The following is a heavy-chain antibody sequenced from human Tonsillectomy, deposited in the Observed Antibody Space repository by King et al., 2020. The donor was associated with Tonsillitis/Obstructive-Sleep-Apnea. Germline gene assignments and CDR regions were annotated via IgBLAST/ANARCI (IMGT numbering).Heavy chain of an antibody. D-gene: IGHD4-23*01. CDR2: ISSSSSYI. V-gene: IGHV3-21*01. CDR3: ARGGAAVVSGVDY. CDR1: GFTFRSYS. Sequence: DVQLVESGGGLVKPGGSLRLSCAASGFTFRSYSMNWVRHAPGRGLEWVSSISSSSSYIYYADSVKGRFTISRDNAKNSLYLQMDSLRAVDTAVYYCARGGAAVVSGVDYWGQGALVTVSS. J-gene: IGHJ4*02.